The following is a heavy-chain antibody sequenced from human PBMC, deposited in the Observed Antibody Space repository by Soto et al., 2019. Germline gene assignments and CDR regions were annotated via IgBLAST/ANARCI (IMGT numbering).Heavy chain of an antibody. Sequence: SETLSLTCTVSGGSISSSSYYWGWIRQPPGKGLEWIGYIYYSGSTNYNPSLKSRVTISVDTSKNQFSLELSSVTAADTAVYYCARRYGWAFDIRGQGTMVTVPS. V-gene: IGHV4-61*05. CDR3: ARRYGWAFDI. J-gene: IGHJ3*02. CDR1: GGSISSSSYY. CDR2: IYYSGST. D-gene: IGHD3-16*01.